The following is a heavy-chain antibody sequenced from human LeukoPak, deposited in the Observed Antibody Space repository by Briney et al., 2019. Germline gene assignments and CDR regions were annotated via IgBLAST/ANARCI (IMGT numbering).Heavy chain of an antibody. D-gene: IGHD3-9*01. Sequence: GGSLRLSCAASGFTVSSNYMSWVRQAPGKGLEWVSVIYSGGSTYYADSVKGRFTISRDNAKNTLYLQMNSLRAEDTAVYYCARDYYDTLREGMDVWGQGTTVTVSS. J-gene: IGHJ6*02. V-gene: IGHV3-66*01. CDR1: GFTVSSNY. CDR3: ARDYYDTLREGMDV. CDR2: IYSGGST.